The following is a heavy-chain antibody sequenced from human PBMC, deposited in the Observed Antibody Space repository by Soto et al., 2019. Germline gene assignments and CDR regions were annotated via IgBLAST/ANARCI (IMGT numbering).Heavy chain of an antibody. V-gene: IGHV5-51*01. CDR2: IYPGDSDT. CDR1: GYSFTSYW. J-gene: IGHJ6*03. D-gene: IGHD5-18*01. CDR3: ARRRGYSYSTKMNNYYYYYMEV. Sequence: GESLKISCKGSGYSFTSYWIGWVRQMPGKGLEWMGIIYPGDSDTRYSPSFQGQVTISADKSISTAYLQWSSLKASDTAMYYCARRRGYSYSTKMNNYYYYYMEVWGKGTTVTVSS.